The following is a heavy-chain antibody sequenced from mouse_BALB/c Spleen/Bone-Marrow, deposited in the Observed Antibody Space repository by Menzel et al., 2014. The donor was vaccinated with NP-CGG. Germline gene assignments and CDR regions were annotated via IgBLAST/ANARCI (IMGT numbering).Heavy chain of an antibody. CDR3: ARSGKGAMDY. J-gene: IGHJ4*01. D-gene: IGHD2-1*01. CDR1: GYVFSTYW. V-gene: IGHV1-80*01. CDR2: IYPGDGDT. Sequence: VHLVESGAELVRPGSSVKISCKASGYVFSTYWMNWVKQRPGQGLERIGQIYPGDGDTNYNGKFKDKVILTADKSSSTAYMQPSSLTSEDSAFYFCARSGKGAMDYWGQGTSVTVSS.